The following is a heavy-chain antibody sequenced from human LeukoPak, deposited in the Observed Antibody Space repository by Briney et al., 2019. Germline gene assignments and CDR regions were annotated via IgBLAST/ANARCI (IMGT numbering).Heavy chain of an antibody. CDR2: VFYSGSS. Sequence: SETLSLTCTVSGGSIANANYYWGWARHPPGKSLEWIGSVFYSGSSHPNPSLKSRVTISVDTSKNQFYLSLNSVTAADTAIYYCARHWEVSSTPVAYFEVWGQDTQVIVSS. CDR3: ARHWEVSSTPVAYFEV. CDR1: GGSIANANYY. V-gene: IGHV4-39*01. J-gene: IGHJ1*01. D-gene: IGHD3-16*02.